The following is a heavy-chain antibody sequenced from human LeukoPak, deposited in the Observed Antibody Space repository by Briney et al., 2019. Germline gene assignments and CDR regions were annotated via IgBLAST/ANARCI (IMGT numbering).Heavy chain of an antibody. D-gene: IGHD3-10*01. J-gene: IGHJ4*02. Sequence: GGSLRLSCAASGFTFSSYAMNWVRQAPGKGLEWVSAISGSGGSTYYADSVKGRFTISRDNSKNTLYLQMNSLTAEDTAVYYCAKECRQMSMVRGLLGYWGQGTLVTVSS. CDR3: AKECRQMSMVRGLLGY. V-gene: IGHV3-23*01. CDR1: GFTFSSYA. CDR2: ISGSGGST.